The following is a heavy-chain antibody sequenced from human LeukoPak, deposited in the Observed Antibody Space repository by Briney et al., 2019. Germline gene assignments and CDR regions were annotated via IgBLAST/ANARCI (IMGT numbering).Heavy chain of an antibody. V-gene: IGHV1-69*05. CDR3: ARDQTLQLWYFTFDY. Sequence: SVKVSCKASGGTFSSYAISWVRQAPGQGLEWMGRIIPVFGTANYAQEFQSRVTITTDESTSTAYMELSSLRSEDTAVYYCARDQTLQLWYFTFDYWGQGTLVTVSS. CDR2: IIPVFGTA. D-gene: IGHD5-18*01. CDR1: GGTFSSYA. J-gene: IGHJ4*02.